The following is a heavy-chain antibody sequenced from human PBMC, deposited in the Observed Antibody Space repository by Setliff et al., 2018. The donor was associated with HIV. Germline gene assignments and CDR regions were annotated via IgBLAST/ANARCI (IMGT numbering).Heavy chain of an antibody. CDR2: ISAYNGNT. CDR1: GYTFTSYG. CDR3: AGGLVSQKVPFDP. J-gene: IGHJ5*02. D-gene: IGHD1-1*01. Sequence: ASVKVSCKASGYTFTSYGISWVRQAPGQGLEWMGWISAYNGNTNYAQKLQGRVTMTTDTSTSTAYMELSSLRSEDTAVYYCAGGLVSQKVPFDPWGQGTLVTVS. V-gene: IGHV1-18*01.